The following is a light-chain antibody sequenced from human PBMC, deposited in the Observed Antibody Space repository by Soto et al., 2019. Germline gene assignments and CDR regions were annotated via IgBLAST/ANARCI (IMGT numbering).Light chain of an antibody. J-gene: IGKJ4*01. V-gene: IGKV1-5*03. CDR3: QQYDSFSLT. CDR1: QSISSW. CDR2: KAS. Sequence: DIQMTQSPSTLSASVGDRVTVTCRASQSISSWLAWYQQKPGRAPKLLIYKASSLESGVPSRFSGSGSGTEFTLTISSLQPDDFATYYCQQYDSFSLTFGGGTKVEIK.